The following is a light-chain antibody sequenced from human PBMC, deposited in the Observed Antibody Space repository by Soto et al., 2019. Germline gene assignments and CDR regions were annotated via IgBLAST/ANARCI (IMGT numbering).Light chain of an antibody. J-gene: IGKJ1*01. Sequence: EIVLTQSPGTLSLSPGERATLSCRASQSVSSDFLAWYQQKPGQAPRLLIYGASSRATAIPDRFSGSGSGTDFTLTIGRLEPEDFAVYYCHQYATSPRTFGQGTRVEIK. V-gene: IGKV3-20*01. CDR2: GAS. CDR1: QSVSSDF. CDR3: HQYATSPRT.